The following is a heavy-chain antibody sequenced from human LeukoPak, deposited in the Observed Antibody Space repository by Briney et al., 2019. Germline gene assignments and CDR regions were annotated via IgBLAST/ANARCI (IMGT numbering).Heavy chain of an antibody. CDR3: AIESRITMVRGVISWFDP. CDR1: GYSISSGYY. Sequence: SETLSFTCAVSGYSISSGYYWGWIRQPPGKGLEWIGSIYHSGSTYYNPSLKSRVTISVDTSKNQFFLKLSSVTAADTAVYYCAIESRITMVRGVISWFDPWGQGTLVTVSS. J-gene: IGHJ5*02. CDR2: IYHSGST. D-gene: IGHD3-10*01. V-gene: IGHV4-38-2*01.